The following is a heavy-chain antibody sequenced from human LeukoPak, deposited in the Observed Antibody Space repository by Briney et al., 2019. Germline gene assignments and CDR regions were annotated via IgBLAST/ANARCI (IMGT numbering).Heavy chain of an antibody. CDR2: ISGNGGST. V-gene: IGHV3-64*02. J-gene: IGHJ4*02. D-gene: IGHD1-26*01. CDR3: AKDAAQWELLSSLDY. CDR1: GFTFSSYT. Sequence: GGSLRLSCAASGFTFSSYTIHWVRQAPGKGLEYVSAISGNGGSTYYADSVKGRFTISRDNSKNALYLQMNSLRAEDTAVYYCAKDAAQWELLSSLDYWGQGTLVTVSS.